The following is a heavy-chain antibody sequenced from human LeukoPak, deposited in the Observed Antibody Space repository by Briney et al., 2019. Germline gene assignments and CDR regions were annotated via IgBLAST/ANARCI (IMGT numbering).Heavy chain of an antibody. J-gene: IGHJ1*01. V-gene: IGHV4-59*01. CDR1: GGSISSYY. Sequence: SETLSLTCTVSGGSISSYYWSWIRQPPGKGLEWIGYIYYSGSTNYNPSLKSRVTISVYASKNQFSLKLSSVTAADTAVYYCARLKYYYDSSGYRAEYFQHWGQGTLVTVSS. CDR2: IYYSGST. CDR3: ARLKYYYDSSGYRAEYFQH. D-gene: IGHD3-22*01.